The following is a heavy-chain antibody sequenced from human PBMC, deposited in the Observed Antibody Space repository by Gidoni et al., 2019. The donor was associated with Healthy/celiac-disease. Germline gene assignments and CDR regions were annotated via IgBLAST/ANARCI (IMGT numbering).Heavy chain of an antibody. J-gene: IGHJ3*02. CDR3: VKGGYGGPGDAFDI. V-gene: IGHV3-64D*06. CDR2: ISSNGGST. CDR1: GFTFGSYA. Sequence: EVQLVESGGGLVQPGGSLRLSCSASGFTFGSYAMHWVRQAPGKGLEYVSVISSNGGSTYYADSVKGRFTISRDNSKNTLYLQMSSLRAEDTAVYYCVKGGYGGPGDAFDIWGQGTMVTVSS. D-gene: IGHD4-17*01.